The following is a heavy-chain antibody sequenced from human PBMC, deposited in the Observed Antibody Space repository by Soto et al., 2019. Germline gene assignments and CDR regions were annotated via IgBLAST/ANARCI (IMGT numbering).Heavy chain of an antibody. CDR2: IANDGGSK. CDR1: GFIFSDYG. D-gene: IGHD3-10*01. J-gene: IGHJ5*02. Sequence: QVQLVESGGGVAQPGTSLTVSCAGSGFIFSDYGMHWVRQAPGKGLQWVALIANDGGSKKYAESVKGRFTISRDNLKKPVYLDMNSGRPEDTAVYYCARRTSTVREGYNWCDPWGQGTLVTVSS. V-gene: IGHV3-30*03. CDR3: ARRTSTVREGYNWCDP.